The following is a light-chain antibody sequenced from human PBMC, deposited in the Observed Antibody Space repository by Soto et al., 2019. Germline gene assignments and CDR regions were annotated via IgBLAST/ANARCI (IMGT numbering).Light chain of an antibody. V-gene: IGLV2-14*01. CDR1: SSDVGGYNY. CDR3: SSYTTSSTVV. CDR2: EVS. J-gene: IGLJ3*02. Sequence: QSALTPPASVSGSPGQSITISCTGTSSDVGGYNYVSWYQQHPGKAPKLMIYEVSNRPSGVSNRFSASKSGNTASRAISGLQAEDEADYYCSSYTTSSTVVFGGGTKLTVL.